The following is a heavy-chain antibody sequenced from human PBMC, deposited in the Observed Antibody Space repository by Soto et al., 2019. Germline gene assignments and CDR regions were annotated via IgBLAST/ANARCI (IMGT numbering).Heavy chain of an antibody. J-gene: IGHJ4*02. Sequence: ASVKVSCKASGYTFTSYAMNWVRQAPGQGLEWMGWINTNTGNSTYVQGFTGRFGFSLDTSVGTAYLQICSLKAEETAVYYCAPSGASGSGGYFDYWGQGTLDTVSS. CDR1: GYTFTSYA. CDR2: INTNTGNS. CDR3: APSGASGSGGYFDY. D-gene: IGHD6-13*01. V-gene: IGHV7-4-1*01.